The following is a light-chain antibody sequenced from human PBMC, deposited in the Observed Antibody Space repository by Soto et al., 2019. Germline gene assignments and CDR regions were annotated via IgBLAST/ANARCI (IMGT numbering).Light chain of an antibody. J-gene: IGKJ4*01. CDR2: DVS. CDR3: QQHSNWPLT. Sequence: EIVMTQSPGTLSVSPGERVTLSCRASQSVNTNLAWYQQKPGQAPRLLIYDVSTRATGIPARFSGSGSGTEFTLTISSVQSEDSAVYYCQQHSNWPLTFGGGTKVELK. CDR1: QSVNTN. V-gene: IGKV3-15*01.